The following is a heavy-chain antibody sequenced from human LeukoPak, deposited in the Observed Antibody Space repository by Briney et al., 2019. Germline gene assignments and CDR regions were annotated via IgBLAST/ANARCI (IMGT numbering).Heavy chain of an antibody. CDR3: ASTKFEYSSSSGRANYYYYYMDV. CDR2: IYSGGST. CDR1: GFTVSSNY. D-gene: IGHD6-6*01. Sequence: GGSLRLSCAASGFTVSSNYMSWVCQAPGKGLEWVSVIYSGGSTYYADSVKGRLTISRENSKNTLYLQMNSLRAEDTAVYYCASTKFEYSSSSGRANYYYYYMDVWGKGTTVTVSS. J-gene: IGHJ6*03. V-gene: IGHV3-66*02.